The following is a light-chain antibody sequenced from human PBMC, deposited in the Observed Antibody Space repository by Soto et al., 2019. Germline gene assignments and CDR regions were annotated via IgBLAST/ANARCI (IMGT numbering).Light chain of an antibody. J-gene: IGKJ4*01. Sequence: DIQLTQSPSFLSASVGDRVTITCRPSQGISNYLAWYLQKPGKAPKLLISGASTLQSGVPSRFSGSGSGTEFTLTVSSLQPEDFATYCCQQLNAYPDSFGGGTKVDIK. CDR1: QGISNY. V-gene: IGKV1-9*01. CDR2: GAS. CDR3: QQLNAYPDS.